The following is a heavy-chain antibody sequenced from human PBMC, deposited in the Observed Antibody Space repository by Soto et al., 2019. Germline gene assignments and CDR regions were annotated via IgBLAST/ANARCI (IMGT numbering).Heavy chain of an antibody. CDR2: TRSKAHSYAT. D-gene: IGHD4-4*01. V-gene: IGHV3-73*02. J-gene: IGHJ4*02. CDR1: GFSFSDSA. CDR3: TRHTVDY. Sequence: EVQLVESGGGLVQPGGSLKLSCAASGFSFSDSAIHWVRQASGKGLEWVVRTRSKAHSYATAFAASVKGRFTISRDDSKNTVYLQMNSLKTEDTAVYYCTRHTVDYWGQGTLVTVSS.